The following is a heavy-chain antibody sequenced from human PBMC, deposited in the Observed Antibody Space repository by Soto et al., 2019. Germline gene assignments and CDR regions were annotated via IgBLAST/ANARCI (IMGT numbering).Heavy chain of an antibody. CDR3: AKRGYDFWSGYSGIDY. J-gene: IGHJ4*02. CDR2: ISGSGGST. V-gene: IGHV3-23*01. D-gene: IGHD3-3*01. Sequence: GGSLRLSCAASGFTFSSYAMSWVRQAPGKGLEWVSAISGSGGSTYYADSVKGRFTISRDNSKNTLYLQMNSLRAEDTAVYYCAKRGYDFWSGYSGIDYWGQGTLVTVSS. CDR1: GFTFSSYA.